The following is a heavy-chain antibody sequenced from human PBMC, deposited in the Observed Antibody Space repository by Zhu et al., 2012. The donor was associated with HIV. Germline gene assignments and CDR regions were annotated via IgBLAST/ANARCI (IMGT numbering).Heavy chain of an antibody. CDR3: ARQQGSNDYVGRDDWFDP. V-gene: IGHV4-4*09. CDR2: IYTSGST. J-gene: IGHJ5*02. CDR1: GGSISSYY. D-gene: IGHD4-17*01. Sequence: QVQLQESGPGLVKPSETLSLTCTVSGGSISSYYWSWIRQPPGKGLEWIGYIYTSGSTNYNPSLKSRITISVDTSKNQFSLKLSSVTAADTAVYYCARQQGSNDYVGRDDWFDPWGQGTLVTVSS.